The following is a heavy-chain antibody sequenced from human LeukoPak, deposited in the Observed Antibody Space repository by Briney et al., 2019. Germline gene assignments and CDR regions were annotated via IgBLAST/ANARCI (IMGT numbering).Heavy chain of an antibody. CDR1: GYTFTSYG. V-gene: IGHV1-18*01. Sequence: ASVKVSCKASGYTFTSYGISWVRQAPGQGLEWMGWISAYNGNTNYAQKLQGRVTMTTDTSTSTAYMELRSLRSDDTAVYYCARGPYSSSWYVENWFDPWGQGTLVTVSS. J-gene: IGHJ5*02. D-gene: IGHD6-13*01. CDR2: ISAYNGNT. CDR3: ARGPYSSSWYVENWFDP.